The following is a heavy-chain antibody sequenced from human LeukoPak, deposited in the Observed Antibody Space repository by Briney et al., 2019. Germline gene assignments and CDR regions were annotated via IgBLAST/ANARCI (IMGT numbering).Heavy chain of an antibody. CDR2: INHSGST. CDR3: RPRYGSGSLDC. V-gene: IGHV4-34*01. Sequence: SDTLSLTCAVSAHSFSGHYWTWTRQPPGRGLDWIWQINHSGSTTSRRSLNHRVCISVDTCKYQFSLKLTSVTAADTAVYGARPRYGSGSLDCWGQGTLVTVSS. D-gene: IGHD3-10*01. CDR1: AHSFSGHY. J-gene: IGHJ4*02.